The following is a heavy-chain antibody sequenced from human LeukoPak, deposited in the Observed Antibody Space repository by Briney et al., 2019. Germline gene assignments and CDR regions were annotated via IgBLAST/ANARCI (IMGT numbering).Heavy chain of an antibody. Sequence: PGGSLRLSCAASGFTFSSYAMTWVRQAPGKGLEWVSTISGSGGGTYYADSVKGRFTISRDNSKNTLYLQMNSLRAEDTAVYYCARRGYDTGTLDYWGQGTLVTVSS. CDR3: ARRGYDTGTLDY. CDR1: GFTFSSYA. D-gene: IGHD3-22*01. J-gene: IGHJ4*02. CDR2: ISGSGGGT. V-gene: IGHV3-23*01.